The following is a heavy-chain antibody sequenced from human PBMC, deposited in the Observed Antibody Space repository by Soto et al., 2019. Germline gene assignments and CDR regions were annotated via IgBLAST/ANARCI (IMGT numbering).Heavy chain of an antibody. D-gene: IGHD6-19*01. J-gene: IGHJ3*02. CDR1: GFTFSSYA. CDR2: ISGSGGST. V-gene: IGHV3-23*01. CDR3: AKPHSHLAVADAFDI. Sequence: EVQLLESGGGLVQPGGSLRLSCAASGFTFSSYAMSWVRQAPGKGLEWVSAISGSGGSTYYADSVKGRFTISRDNSKKTMYLQINSLRAEDTAVYYCAKPHSHLAVADAFDIWGQGTMVNLAS.